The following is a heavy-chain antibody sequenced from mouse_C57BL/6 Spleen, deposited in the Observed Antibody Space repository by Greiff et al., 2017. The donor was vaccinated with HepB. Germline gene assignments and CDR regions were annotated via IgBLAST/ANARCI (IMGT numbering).Heavy chain of an antibody. CDR2: IDPNSGGT. V-gene: IGHV1-72*01. Sequence: QVHVKQPGAELVKPGASVKLSCKASGYTFSSYWMHWVKQRPGRGLEWIGRIDPNSGGTKYNEKFKSKATLTVDKPSSTAYMQLSSLTSEDSAVYYCAREYDYDVNFDVWGTGTTVTVSS. J-gene: IGHJ1*03. CDR1: GYTFSSYW. D-gene: IGHD2-4*01. CDR3: AREYDYDVNFDV.